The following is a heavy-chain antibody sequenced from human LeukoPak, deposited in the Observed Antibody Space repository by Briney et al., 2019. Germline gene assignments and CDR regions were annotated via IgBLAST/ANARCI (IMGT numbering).Heavy chain of an antibody. J-gene: IGHJ4*02. CDR3: ARAEDIVSSNYFDY. V-gene: IGHV4-34*01. CDR1: GGSFSGYY. Sequence: SETLSLTCAVYGGSFSGYYWSWIRQPPGKGLEWIGEINHSGSTNYNPSLKSRVTISVDTSKNQFSLKLSSVTAADTAVYYCARAEDIVSSNYFDYWGQGTLSPSPQ. CDR2: INHSGST. D-gene: IGHD2-15*01.